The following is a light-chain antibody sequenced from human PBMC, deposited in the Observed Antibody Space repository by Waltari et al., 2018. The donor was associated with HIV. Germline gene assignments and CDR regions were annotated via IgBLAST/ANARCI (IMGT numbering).Light chain of an antibody. CDR3: SSYTSTKTFVL. CDR2: DVM. V-gene: IGLV2-14*01. J-gene: IGLJ2*01. CDR1: SSDVGGYNY. Sequence: QSALTQPASVSGSPGQSITISCTGTSSDVGGYNYVSWYQQHPGEAPKLIICDVMDRPAGVSSRFSGSKSGNTASLTIFGLQAEDEANYYCSSYTSTKTFVLFGGGTKLTVL.